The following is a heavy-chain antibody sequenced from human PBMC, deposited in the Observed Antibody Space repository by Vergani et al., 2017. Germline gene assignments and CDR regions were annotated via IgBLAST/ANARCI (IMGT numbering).Heavy chain of an antibody. CDR1: GFTFSSYG. V-gene: IGHV3-33*01. Sequence: QVQLVESGGGVVQPGRSLRLSCAASGFTFSSYGMHWVRQAPGKGLEWVAVIWYDGSNKYYADSVKGRFTISRDNSKNTLYLQMNSLRAEDTAVYYCARDMHSSSPYWYFDRWGRGILFTV. CDR3: ARDMHSSSPYWYFDR. D-gene: IGHD6-6*01. CDR2: IWYDGSNK. J-gene: IGHJ2*01.